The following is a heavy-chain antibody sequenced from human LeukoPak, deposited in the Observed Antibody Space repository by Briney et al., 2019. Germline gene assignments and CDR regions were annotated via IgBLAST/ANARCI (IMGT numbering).Heavy chain of an antibody. CDR1: GFTFSTFA. CDR2: IGDNAGHT. J-gene: IGHJ4*02. V-gene: IGHV3-23*01. Sequence: GGSLRPSCAASGFTFSTFAMSWVRQAPGKGLEWASSIGDNAGHTYDTSSVRDRFTISRDNAKNTLYLQMNSLRVEDTAVYYCARGGRWQAIDYWGQGTLVTVSS. D-gene: IGHD4-23*01. CDR3: ARGGRWQAIDY.